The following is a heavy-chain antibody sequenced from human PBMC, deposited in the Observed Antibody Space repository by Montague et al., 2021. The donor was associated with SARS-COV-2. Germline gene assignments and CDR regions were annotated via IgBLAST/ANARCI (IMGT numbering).Heavy chain of an antibody. V-gene: IGHV2-70*11. J-gene: IGHJ6*02. CDR3: ARGPSDTYYYNGMDV. Sequence: PALVKPTQTLTLTCTFSGFSLSTSGMCLTWIRQPPGKALEWPARIDWDGDKYYNTSLKSRLTISKDTSKNLVVLTMTNMDPVDTATYYCARGPSDTYYYNGMDVWGRGTTVTVSS. CDR2: IDWDGDK. CDR1: GFSLSTSGMC.